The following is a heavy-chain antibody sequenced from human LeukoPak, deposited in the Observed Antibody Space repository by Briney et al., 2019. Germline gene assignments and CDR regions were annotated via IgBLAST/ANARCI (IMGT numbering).Heavy chain of an antibody. CDR2: MSPSGSS. D-gene: IGHD2-8*01. J-gene: IGHJ4*02. CDR1: GGSFSDYY. CDR3: ARGGGLRMFYASPFNY. Sequence: SETLSLTCAVYGGSFSDYYWTWIRQTPGKGLEWIGEMSPSGSSNYNPSLKSRVTISGDTSKNQFSLKLTSLTAADTAVYYCARGGGLRMFYASPFNYWGRGTLVTVSS. V-gene: IGHV4-34*01.